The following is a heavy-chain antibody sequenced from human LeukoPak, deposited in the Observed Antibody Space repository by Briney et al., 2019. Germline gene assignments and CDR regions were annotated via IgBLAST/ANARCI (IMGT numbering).Heavy chain of an antibody. V-gene: IGHV1-18*01. J-gene: IGHJ6*02. D-gene: IGHD1-26*01. CDR1: GYTFTSYG. Sequence: ASVKVSCKASGYTFTSYGISWVRQAPGQGLEWMGWISAYNGNTNYAQKLQGRVTMTTDTSTSTAYMELRSLRSEDTAVYYCAREPIVGATYYYYGMDVWGQGTTVAVSS. CDR3: AREPIVGATYYYYGMDV. CDR2: ISAYNGNT.